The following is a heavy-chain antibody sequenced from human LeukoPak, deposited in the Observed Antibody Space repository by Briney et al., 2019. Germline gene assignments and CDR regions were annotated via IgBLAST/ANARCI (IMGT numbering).Heavy chain of an antibody. CDR1: GGSISSSSYY. J-gene: IGHJ5*02. Sequence: PSETLSLTCTVSGGSISSSSYYWGWIRQPPGKGLEWIGSIYSSRSTNYNPSLKSRVTISIDTSKNQFSLNLSSVTAADTAVYYCARGRLTWDHCWSDPWGQGALVTVSS. CDR3: ARGRLTWDHCWSDP. V-gene: IGHV4-39*07. D-gene: IGHD1-26*01. CDR2: IYSSRST.